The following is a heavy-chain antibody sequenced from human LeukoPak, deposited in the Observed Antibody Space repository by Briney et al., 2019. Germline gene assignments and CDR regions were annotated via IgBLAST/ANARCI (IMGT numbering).Heavy chain of an antibody. CDR3: AKGRAAMVTYYFDY. D-gene: IGHD5-18*01. CDR2: ISGSGGST. Sequence: PGGSLRLSCAASGFTFSSHAMSWVRQAPGKGLEWVSPISGSGGSTYYADSVKGRFTISRDNSKNTLYLQMNSLRAEDTAVYYCAKGRAAMVTYYFDYWGQGTLVTVSS. V-gene: IGHV3-23*01. J-gene: IGHJ4*02. CDR1: GFTFSSHA.